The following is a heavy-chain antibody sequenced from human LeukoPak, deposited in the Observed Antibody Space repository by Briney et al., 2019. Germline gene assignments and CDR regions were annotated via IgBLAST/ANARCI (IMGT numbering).Heavy chain of an antibody. CDR3: ARERPICCTNGVCSEPWFDP. Sequence: SETLSLTCTVSGGSISSSSYYWGWIRQPPGKGLEWIGSIYYSGSTYYNPSLKSRVTISVDTSKTQFSLKLSSVTAADTAVYYYARERPICCTNGVCSEPWFDPWGQGTLVIVTA. V-gene: IGHV4-39*07. D-gene: IGHD2-8*01. CDR1: GGSISSSSYY. J-gene: IGHJ5*02. CDR2: IYYSGST.